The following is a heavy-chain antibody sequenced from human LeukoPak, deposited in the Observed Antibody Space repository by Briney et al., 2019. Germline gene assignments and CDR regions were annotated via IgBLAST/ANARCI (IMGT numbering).Heavy chain of an antibody. CDR3: ARDPGDGSSGWSGGLFDY. CDR1: GGTFSSYA. CDR2: IIPILGIA. J-gene: IGHJ4*02. Sequence: ASVKVSCKASGGTFSSYAISWVRQAPRQGLEWMGRIIPILGIANYAQKFQGRVTITAGKSTSTAYMELSSLRSEDTAVYYCARDPGDGSSGWSGGLFDYWGQGTLVTVSS. V-gene: IGHV1-69*04. D-gene: IGHD6-19*01.